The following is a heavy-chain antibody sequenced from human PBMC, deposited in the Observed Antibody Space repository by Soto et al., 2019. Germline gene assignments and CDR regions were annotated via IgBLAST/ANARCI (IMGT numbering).Heavy chain of an antibody. CDR1: GFTSSSYV. CDR3: ARRGYTAFDY. CDR2: ISTSSGSI. D-gene: IGHD5-12*01. V-gene: IGHV3-21*01. Sequence: GGSLRLSCAASGFTSSSYVMNWVRQAPGKGLEWVSSISTSSGSIYYADSVRGRFTISRDNAKNSLYLQMNSLRAEDTAVYYCARRGYTAFDYWGQGTLVTVSS. J-gene: IGHJ4*02.